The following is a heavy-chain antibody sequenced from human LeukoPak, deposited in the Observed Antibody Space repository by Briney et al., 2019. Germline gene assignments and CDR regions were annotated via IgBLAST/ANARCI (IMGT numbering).Heavy chain of an antibody. CDR2: INHSGST. J-gene: IGHJ4*02. V-gene: IGHV4-34*01. CDR1: GGSFSDYY. Sequence: SEALSLTCAAYGGSFSDYYWNWVRQSPGKGLEWIGEINHSGSTNYNPSLKTRVTISVDTSKNQFSLKLNSVTAADTAVYFCAKTPTALVRGGYYFDSWGQGTLVTVSS. D-gene: IGHD6-6*01. CDR3: AKTPTALVRGGYYFDS.